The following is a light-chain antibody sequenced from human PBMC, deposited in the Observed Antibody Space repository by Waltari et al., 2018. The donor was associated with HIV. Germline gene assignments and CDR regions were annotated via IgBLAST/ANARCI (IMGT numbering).Light chain of an antibody. CDR3: STWDERLNGVV. Sequence: QSVLTQPPSASGAPGQRVTISCSGSTPNIGSSNVNWYQQFSRAAPKLLIYADAQRPSGAPARFSGSKSGTAASLVISGLQSEDEADDYCSTWDERLNGVVFGGGTRLTVV. CDR2: ADA. V-gene: IGLV1-44*01. J-gene: IGLJ2*01. CDR1: TPNIGSSN.